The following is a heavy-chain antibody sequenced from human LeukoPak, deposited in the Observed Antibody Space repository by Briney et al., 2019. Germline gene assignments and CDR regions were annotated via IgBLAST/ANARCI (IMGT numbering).Heavy chain of an antibody. D-gene: IGHD3-22*01. Sequence: SLRXXXXXXXXTFNXAWMNWVRQAPGKGLEWVGRIKSKTDGGTRDYAAPVKGRFTISRDDSKNTLYLQMNSLKTEDTAVYYCTTTYYYDSSGYHDYWGQGTLVTVSS. CDR2: IKSKTDGGTR. CDR1: XXTFNXAW. CDR3: TTTYYYDSSGYHDY. J-gene: IGHJ4*02. V-gene: IGHV3-15*07.